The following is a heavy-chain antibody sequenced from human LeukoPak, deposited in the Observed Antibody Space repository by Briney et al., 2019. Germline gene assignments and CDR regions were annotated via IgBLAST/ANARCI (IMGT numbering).Heavy chain of an antibody. J-gene: IGHJ4*02. V-gene: IGHV3-53*01. Sequence: GRSLRLSCAASGFSVSSNYMSWVRQAPGKGLEWVSVIYSGGGTYYADSVKGRFTISRDNSKNTLYLQMNSLRAEDTAVYYCARDDVAVTGVDYWGQGTLVTVSS. D-gene: IGHD7-27*01. CDR3: ARDDVAVTGVDY. CDR1: GFSVSSNY. CDR2: IYSGGGT.